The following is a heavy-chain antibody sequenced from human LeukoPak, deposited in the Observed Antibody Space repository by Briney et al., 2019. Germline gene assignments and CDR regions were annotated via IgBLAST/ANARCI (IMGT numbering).Heavy chain of an antibody. J-gene: IGHJ4*02. Sequence: GESLKISCKGSGYSFTSYWIGWVRQMPGKGLAWMGIIYPGDSDTRYSPSFQGQVTISADKSISTAYLQWSSLKASDTAMYYCARRASSSWYWYYFDYWGQGTLVTVSS. CDR1: GYSFTSYW. V-gene: IGHV5-51*01. CDR2: IYPGDSDT. CDR3: ARRASSSWYWYYFDY. D-gene: IGHD6-13*01.